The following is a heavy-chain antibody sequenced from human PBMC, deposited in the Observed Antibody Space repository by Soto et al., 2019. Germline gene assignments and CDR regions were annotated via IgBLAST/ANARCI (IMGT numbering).Heavy chain of an antibody. CDR3: TRASSLDFDF. CDR1: EFTFSSYA. J-gene: IGHJ4*02. Sequence: PGGSLRLSCAASEFTFSSYAMHWVRHVPGKGLEWVALISYDGNNKYYAVSVRGRFTISRDNSKKTLYLQMNSLRTEDTALYYCTRASSLDFDFWGQGTLVTVSA. CDR2: ISYDGNNK. V-gene: IGHV3-30-3*01.